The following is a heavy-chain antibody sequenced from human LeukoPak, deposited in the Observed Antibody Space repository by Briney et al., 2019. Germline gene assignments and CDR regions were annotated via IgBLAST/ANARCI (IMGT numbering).Heavy chain of an antibody. Sequence: SETLSLTCTVSGGSISSYYWSWIRQPAGTALEWIGRIYTSGTITYNPSLKSRVTMSVDTSKNQFSLKLSSVTAADTAVYYCARDNSRIPAAGTHWFDPWGQGTLVTVSS. CDR3: ARDNSRIPAAGTHWFDP. CDR1: GGSISSYY. CDR2: IYTSGTI. J-gene: IGHJ5*02. D-gene: IGHD6-13*01. V-gene: IGHV4-4*07.